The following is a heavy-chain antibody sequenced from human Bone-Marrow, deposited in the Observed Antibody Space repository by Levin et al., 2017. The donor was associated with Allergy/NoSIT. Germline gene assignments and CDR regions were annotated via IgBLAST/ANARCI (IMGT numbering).Heavy chain of an antibody. CDR3: TKVRGDEDAFHI. CDR1: GFSFDDYA. J-gene: IGHJ3*02. D-gene: IGHD3-16*01. V-gene: IGHV3-9*01. CDR2: ISWDSRDI. Sequence: SLKISCAASGFSFDDYAMHWVRQAPGKGLEWVSGISWDSRDIIYGDSVKGRFTISRDNANNSLFLQMNSLRPEDTALYYCTKVRGDEDAFHIWGQGTMVTVSS.